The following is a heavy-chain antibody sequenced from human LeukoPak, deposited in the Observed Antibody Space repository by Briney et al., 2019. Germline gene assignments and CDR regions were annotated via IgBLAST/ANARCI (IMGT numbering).Heavy chain of an antibody. CDR2: ISGSGGST. Sequence: GGSLRLSCAASGFTFSSYAMSWVRQAPGKGLEWVSAISGSGGSTYYADSVKGRFTISRDNSKNTLYLQMGSLRAEDMAVYYCARDSSGWYGGGYFDYWGQGTLVTVSS. D-gene: IGHD6-19*01. J-gene: IGHJ4*02. CDR3: ARDSSGWYGGGYFDY. CDR1: GFTFSSYA. V-gene: IGHV3-23*01.